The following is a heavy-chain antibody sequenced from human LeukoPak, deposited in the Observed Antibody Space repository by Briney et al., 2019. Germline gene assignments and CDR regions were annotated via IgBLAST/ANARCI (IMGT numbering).Heavy chain of an antibody. V-gene: IGHV3-21*01. CDR1: GFTFSSYS. J-gene: IGHJ4*02. D-gene: IGHD5-12*01. CDR2: ISSSSSYI. CDR3: AKEGGASRFDY. Sequence: GGSLRLSCAASGFTFSSYSMNWVRQAPGKGLEWVSSISSSSSYIYYADSVKGRFTISRDNSKNTLYLQMNSLRAEDTAVYYCAKEGGASRFDYWGQGTLVTVSS.